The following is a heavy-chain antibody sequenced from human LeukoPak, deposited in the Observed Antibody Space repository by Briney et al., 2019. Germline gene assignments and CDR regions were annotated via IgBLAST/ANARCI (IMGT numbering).Heavy chain of an antibody. Sequence: SETLSLTCAVYGGSFSGYYWSWIRQPPGKGLEWIGETNHSGSTNYNPSLKSRVTISGDTSKNQVSLKLSSVTAADTAVYYCARGRLNYDILTGYYMDVWGKGTTVTVSS. V-gene: IGHV4-34*01. J-gene: IGHJ6*03. CDR3: ARGRLNYDILTGYYMDV. CDR2: TNHSGST. CDR1: GGSFSGYY. D-gene: IGHD3-9*01.